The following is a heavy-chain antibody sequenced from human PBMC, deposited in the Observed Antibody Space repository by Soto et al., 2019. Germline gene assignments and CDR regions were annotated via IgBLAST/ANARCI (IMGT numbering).Heavy chain of an antibody. J-gene: IGHJ5*02. CDR3: ARGITGGAYRDNWFDP. Sequence: SSETLSLTCTVSGGSISSGDYCWSWIRQPPGKGLEWIGYISYSGSTYYNPSLKSRLTISVDTSKNQFSLKLSSVTAADTAVYYCARGITGGAYRDNWFDPWGQGTLVTVSS. V-gene: IGHV4-30-4*01. CDR1: GGSISSGDYC. D-gene: IGHD3-16*01. CDR2: ISYSGST.